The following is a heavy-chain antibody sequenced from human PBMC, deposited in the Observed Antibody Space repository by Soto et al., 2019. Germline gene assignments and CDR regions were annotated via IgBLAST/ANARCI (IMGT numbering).Heavy chain of an antibody. D-gene: IGHD3-22*01. J-gene: IGHJ4*02. Sequence: KPSETLSLTCAVSGGSISSGSNYWAWLRQPPGMGLEWLGSIYNTGSAYYNPSLKSRVTLFVDTSENRFSLKLSSVTAADTAVYFCARQGDYFDTNGYFYVFEYWGRGTLVTVSS. CDR2: IYNTGSA. V-gene: IGHV4-39*01. CDR1: GGSISSGSNY. CDR3: ARQGDYFDTNGYFYVFEY.